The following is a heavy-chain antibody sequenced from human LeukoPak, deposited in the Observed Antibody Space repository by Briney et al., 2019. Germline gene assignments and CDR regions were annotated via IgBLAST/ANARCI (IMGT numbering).Heavy chain of an antibody. CDR1: GYTFTGYY. Sequence: ASVKVSCKASGYTFTGYYMHWVRQAPGQGLEWMGWINPNSGGTNYAQKFQGRVTMTRNTSISTTYMELSSLRSEDTAVYYCARESGSGKFDPWGQGTLVTVSS. CDR2: INPNSGGT. D-gene: IGHD6-25*01. J-gene: IGHJ5*02. V-gene: IGHV1-2*02. CDR3: ARESGSGKFDP.